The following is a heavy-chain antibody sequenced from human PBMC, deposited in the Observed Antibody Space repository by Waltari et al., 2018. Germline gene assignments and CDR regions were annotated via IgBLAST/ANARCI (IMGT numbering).Heavy chain of an antibody. CDR1: GYTFMDYF. Sequence: EVELVQSGAEVKKPGATVKISYKSSGYTFMDYFMHWVQQAPGKGLEWMGRIDPEDGETVYSEKFQGRVTITADTSTDTAYMELSSLTSGDTAVYYCAPLPGGSGQTFDYWGQGTLVTVSS. CDR2: IDPEDGET. V-gene: IGHV1-69-2*01. J-gene: IGHJ4*02. D-gene: IGHD3-10*01. CDR3: APLPGGSGQTFDY.